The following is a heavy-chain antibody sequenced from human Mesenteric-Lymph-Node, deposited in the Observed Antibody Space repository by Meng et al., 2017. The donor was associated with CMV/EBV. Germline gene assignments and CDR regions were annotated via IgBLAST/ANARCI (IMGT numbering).Heavy chain of an antibody. CDR1: GFSFSTYS. D-gene: IGHD6-6*01. CDR3: ARDRRRIAARPDY. CDR2: ISGRSTYI. Sequence: GGSLRLSCAASGFSFSTYSMNWVRQAPGKGLEWVSSISGRSTYIYYADSVKGRFTISRDNAENSLYLQMNSLRAEDTAVYYCARDRRRIAARPDYWGQGTLVTVSS. J-gene: IGHJ4*02. V-gene: IGHV3-21*01.